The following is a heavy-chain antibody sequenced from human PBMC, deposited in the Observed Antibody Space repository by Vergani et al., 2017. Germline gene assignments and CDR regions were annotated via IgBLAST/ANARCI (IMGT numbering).Heavy chain of an antibody. V-gene: IGHV3-23*01. CDR3: ARDVGDGYNYVRLVYGMDV. CDR1: GFTFSSYA. Sequence: EVQLLESGGGLVQPGGSLRLSCAASGFTFSSYAMSWVRQAPGKGLEWVSAISGSGGSTYYADSVKGRFTISRDNAKNSLYLQMNSLRAEDTAVYYCARDVGDGYNYVRLVYGMDVWGQGTTVTVSS. J-gene: IGHJ6*02. CDR2: ISGSGGST. D-gene: IGHD5-24*01.